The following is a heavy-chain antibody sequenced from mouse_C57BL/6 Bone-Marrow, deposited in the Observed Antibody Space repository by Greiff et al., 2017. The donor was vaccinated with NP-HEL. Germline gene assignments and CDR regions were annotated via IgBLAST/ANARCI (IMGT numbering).Heavy chain of an antibody. CDR2: ISSGSSTI. CDR1: GFTFSDYG. D-gene: IGHD1-1*01. Sequence: DVHLVESGGGLVKPGGSLKLSCAASGFTFSDYGMHWVRQAPEKGLEWVAYISSGSSTIYYADTVKGRFTISRDNAKNTLFLQMTILRSEDTAMYYCARGGYGTPFDYWGQGTTLTVSS. V-gene: IGHV5-17*01. CDR3: ARGGYGTPFDY. J-gene: IGHJ2*01.